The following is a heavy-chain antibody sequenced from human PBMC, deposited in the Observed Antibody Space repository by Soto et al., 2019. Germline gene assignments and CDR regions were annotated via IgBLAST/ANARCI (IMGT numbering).Heavy chain of an antibody. Sequence: LRLSCVASGFTFSSYALNWVRQAPGRGLEWVSAISGSGGTTYYADSVKGRFTISRDNSKNTLFLQMNSLRAEDAAIYYCAKSPKVISTSLDYWGQGSLVTVSS. D-gene: IGHD3-22*01. V-gene: IGHV3-23*01. CDR2: ISGSGGTT. CDR3: AKSPKVISTSLDY. J-gene: IGHJ4*02. CDR1: GFTFSSYA.